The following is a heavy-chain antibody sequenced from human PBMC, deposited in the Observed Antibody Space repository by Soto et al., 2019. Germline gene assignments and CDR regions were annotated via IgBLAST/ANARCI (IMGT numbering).Heavy chain of an antibody. V-gene: IGHV1-24*01. CDR2: FDPEDGET. Sequence: RASVKVSCKVSGYTLTELSMHWVRQAPGKGLEWMGGFDPEDGETIYAQKFQGRVTMTEDTSTDTAYMELSSLRSEDTAVYYCATGSVPAAILYYYYGMDVLGQGTTVTVSS. J-gene: IGHJ6*02. D-gene: IGHD2-2*01. CDR1: GYTLTELS. CDR3: ATGSVPAAILYYYYGMDV.